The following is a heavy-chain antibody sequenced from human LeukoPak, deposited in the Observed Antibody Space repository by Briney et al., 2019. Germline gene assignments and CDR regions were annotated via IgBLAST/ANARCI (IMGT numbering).Heavy chain of an antibody. CDR3: ATGQTYFDY. J-gene: IGHJ4*02. V-gene: IGHV4-34*01. CDR2: INHSGST. CDR1: GGSFSDYY. Sequence: PSETLSLTCAVYGGSFSDYYCTWIRQPPGKGLEWIGEINHSGSTNYNPSLKSRVTISVDTSKNQFSLKLSSVTAADTAVYYCATGQTYFDYWGQGALVTVSS.